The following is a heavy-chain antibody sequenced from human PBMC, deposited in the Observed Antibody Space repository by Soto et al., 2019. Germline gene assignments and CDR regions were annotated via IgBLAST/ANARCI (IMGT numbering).Heavy chain of an antibody. D-gene: IGHD3-22*01. CDR3: ARHGSTYYDRV. CDR2: IDPSGSYT. CDR1: GYSFTSYW. V-gene: IGHV5-10-1*01. J-gene: IGHJ4*02. Sequence: GESLKISCKGSGYSFTSYWISWVRQMPGKGLEWMGRIDPSGSYTNYSPSFQGHVTISVDKSISTAYLQWSSLLAPDTAMYYCARHGSTYYDRVWGQGTLVTVSS.